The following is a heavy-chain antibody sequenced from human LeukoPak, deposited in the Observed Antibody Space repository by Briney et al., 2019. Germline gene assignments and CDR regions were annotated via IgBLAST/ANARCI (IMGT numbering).Heavy chain of an antibody. CDR3: ARSLGRILTGYYNFRFDP. CDR2: INPNSGGT. CDR1: GYTFTGYY. V-gene: IGHV1-2*02. J-gene: IGHJ5*02. D-gene: IGHD3-9*01. Sequence: ASVTVSFKASGYTFTGYYMHWVRQAPGQGLEWMGWINPNSGGTNYAQKFQGRVTMTRDTSISTAYMELSRLRSDDTAVYYCARSLGRILTGYYNFRFDPWGQGTLVTVSS.